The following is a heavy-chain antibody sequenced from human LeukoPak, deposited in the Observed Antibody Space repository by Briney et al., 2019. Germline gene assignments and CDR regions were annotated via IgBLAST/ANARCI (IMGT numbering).Heavy chain of an antibody. CDR1: GFTVSTNY. CDR3: APYYDSGGHPPGGLDF. V-gene: IGHV3-66*01. Sequence: PGGSVRLSCAASGFTVSTNYVTWVRQAPGKGLEWVALLYSGGGTNSAESVKGRFTISRDNSKNTLYLQMNSLRVEDTAVYYCAPYYDSGGHPPGGLDFWGQGTLVTVSA. J-gene: IGHJ4*02. CDR2: LYSGGGT. D-gene: IGHD3-22*01.